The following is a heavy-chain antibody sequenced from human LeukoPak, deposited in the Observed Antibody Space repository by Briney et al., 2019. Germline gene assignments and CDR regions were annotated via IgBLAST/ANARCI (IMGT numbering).Heavy chain of an antibody. J-gene: IGHJ4*02. Sequence: GGSLRLSCAAAGFTCSSYTMSWVRQARGKGLEWVSAISGSGGSTYYADSVKGRFTISRDNSKNTLYLQMNSLRAEDTAVYYCAKDNWYFDYWGQGTLVTVSS. D-gene: IGHD1-20*01. V-gene: IGHV3-23*01. CDR1: GFTCSSYT. CDR3: AKDNWYFDY. CDR2: ISGSGGST.